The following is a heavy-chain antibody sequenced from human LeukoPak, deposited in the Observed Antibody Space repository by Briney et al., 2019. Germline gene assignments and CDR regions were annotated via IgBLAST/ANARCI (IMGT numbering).Heavy chain of an antibody. V-gene: IGHV3-33*06. CDR2: IWYDGCNK. CDR3: TKVFSDCSGGSCYWSEFDY. J-gene: IGHJ4*02. CDR1: GFTFSSYG. D-gene: IGHD2-15*01. Sequence: GGSLRLSCAASGFTFSSYGMHWVRQAPGKGLEWVAVIWYDGCNKYYADSVKGRFTISRDNSKNTLYLQMNSLRAEDTAVYYCTKVFSDCSGGSCYWSEFDYWGQGTLVTVSS.